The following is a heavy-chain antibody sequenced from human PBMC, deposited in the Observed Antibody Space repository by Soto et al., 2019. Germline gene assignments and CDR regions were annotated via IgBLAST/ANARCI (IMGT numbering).Heavy chain of an antibody. V-gene: IGHV3-11*06. CDR3: ARVCLVPLQSYYYGIGV. J-gene: IGHJ6*04. Sequence: PGGSLRLSCAASGFTFSDYYMSWIRQAPGKGLEWVSYISSSSSYTNYADSVKGRCTISRDNAKTSLYLQMNSVRAEDTAVYYFARVCLVPLQSYYYGIGVWGKRPTVTVCS. CDR2: ISSSSSYT. D-gene: IGHD2-2*01. CDR1: GFTFSDYY.